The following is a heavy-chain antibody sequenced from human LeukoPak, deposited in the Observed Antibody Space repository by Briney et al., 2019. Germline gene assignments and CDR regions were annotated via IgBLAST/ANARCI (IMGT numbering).Heavy chain of an antibody. Sequence: ASVKVSCEASGGTFSSYAISWVRQAPGQGLEWMGGIIPIFDTGNYAQKFQGRLTITADESTSTAYMEMSSLRSEDTAVYYCARTYYYDSSGYYFDYWGQGTLVTVSS. CDR3: ARTYYYDSSGYYFDY. CDR2: IIPIFDTG. CDR1: GGTFSSYA. V-gene: IGHV1-69*13. J-gene: IGHJ4*02. D-gene: IGHD3-22*01.